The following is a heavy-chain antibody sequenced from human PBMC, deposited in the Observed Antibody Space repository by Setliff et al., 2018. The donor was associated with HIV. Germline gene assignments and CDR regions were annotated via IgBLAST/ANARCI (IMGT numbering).Heavy chain of an antibody. D-gene: IGHD6-13*01. CDR2: IYYSGST. J-gene: IGHJ4*02. V-gene: IGHV4-31*03. CDR3: ARSLSSWYFY. Sequence: SETLSLTCTVSGGSISSGGYYWTWIRQHPGEGLEWIGYIYYSGSTYYNPSLKSRVTISVDTSKNQFSLRLSSVTAADTAVYYCARSLSSWYFYWGQGTLVTVSS. CDR1: GGSISSGGYY.